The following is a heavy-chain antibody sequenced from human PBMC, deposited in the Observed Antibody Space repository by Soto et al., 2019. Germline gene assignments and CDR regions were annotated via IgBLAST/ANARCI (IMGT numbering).Heavy chain of an antibody. CDR1: GFTFSNSW. CDR3: VNGGYTGAGIYYFDS. Sequence: EVQLVESGGGLVQPGGSLRLSCAASGFTFSNSWIHWVRQAPGKGLVWVSRINSGGTTTNYADSVKGRFTISRDNAKNTLYLQLNSLRGEDTAVYYCVNGGYTGAGIYYFDSWGQGTLVTVSS. CDR2: INSGGTTT. V-gene: IGHV3-74*01. J-gene: IGHJ4*02. D-gene: IGHD5-12*01.